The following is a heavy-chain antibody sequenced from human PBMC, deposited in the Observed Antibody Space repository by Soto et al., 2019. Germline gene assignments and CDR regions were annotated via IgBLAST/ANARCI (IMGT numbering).Heavy chain of an antibody. CDR3: GKQWLDGAFDV. D-gene: IGHD6-19*01. CDR1: GFPFSYAL. V-gene: IGHV3-15*07. Sequence: PGGSLRLSWAASGFPFSYALMNWVRKAPGRGLEWVGRIKRKTEGGTTDYAAPVKGRFTISRDDSESTLYLQMNSLKTEDTAVYYCGKQWLDGAFDVWGQGTMVTVSS. J-gene: IGHJ3*01. CDR2: IKRKTEGGTT.